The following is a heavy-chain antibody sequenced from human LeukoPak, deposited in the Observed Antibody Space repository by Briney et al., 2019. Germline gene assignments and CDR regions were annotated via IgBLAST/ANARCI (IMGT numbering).Heavy chain of an antibody. Sequence: GGSLRLSCAASGFTFSSYAMHWVRQAPGKGLEWVAFIRYDGSNQYYADSVKGRFTISRDNSKNTLYLQMSSLRSEDTAVYYCASSRALYLAFDYWGQGTLVTVSS. V-gene: IGHV3-30*02. CDR3: ASSRALYLAFDY. CDR1: GFTFSSYA. D-gene: IGHD2-2*02. CDR2: IRYDGSNQ. J-gene: IGHJ4*02.